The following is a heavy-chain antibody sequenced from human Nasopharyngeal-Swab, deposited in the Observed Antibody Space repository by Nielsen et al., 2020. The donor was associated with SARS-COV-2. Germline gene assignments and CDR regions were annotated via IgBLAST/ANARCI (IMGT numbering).Heavy chain of an antibody. D-gene: IGHD3-10*01. CDR2: INAGNGNT. CDR1: GYTFTSYA. CDR3: ARLTGRAGTTDY. J-gene: IGHJ4*02. V-gene: IGHV1-3*01. Sequence: ASVKVSCKASGYTFTSYAMHWVRQAPGQRLEWMGWINAGNGNTKYSQKFQGRVIITRDTSASTAYMELSSLRSEDTAVYYCARLTGRAGTTDYWGQGTLVTVSS.